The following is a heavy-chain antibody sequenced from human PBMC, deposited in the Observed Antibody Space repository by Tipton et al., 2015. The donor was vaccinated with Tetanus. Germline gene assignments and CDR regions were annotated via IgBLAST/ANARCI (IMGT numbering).Heavy chain of an antibody. D-gene: IGHD5-12*01. CDR2: IYYSGST. J-gene: IGHJ5*02. CDR1: GGSISSYY. Sequence: TLSLTCTVSGGSISSYYWSWIRQPPGKGLEWIGYIYYSGSTNYNPSLKSRVTISVDTSKNQFSLKLGSVTAADTAVYYCARGRGYSGYDFTRINWFDPWGQGTLVTVSS. V-gene: IGHV4-59*01. CDR3: ARGRGYSGYDFTRINWFDP.